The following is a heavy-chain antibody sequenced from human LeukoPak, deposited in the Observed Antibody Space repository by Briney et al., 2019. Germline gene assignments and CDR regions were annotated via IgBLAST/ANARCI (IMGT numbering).Heavy chain of an antibody. D-gene: IGHD1-1*01. CDR2: IKQDGSEK. V-gene: IGHV3-7*01. CDR1: GFTFSSYW. Sequence: GGSLRLSCAASGFTFSSYWMSWVRQAPGKGLEWVANIKQDGSEKYYVDSVKGRFTISRDNAKNSLYLQMNSLRAEDTAVYYCARDSPQWPNDSPGGGDAFDIWGQGTMVTVSS. CDR3: ARDSPQWPNDSPGGGDAFDI. J-gene: IGHJ3*02.